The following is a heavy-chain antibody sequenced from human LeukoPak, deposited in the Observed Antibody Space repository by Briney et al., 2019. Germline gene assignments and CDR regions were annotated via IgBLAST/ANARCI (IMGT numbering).Heavy chain of an antibody. J-gene: IGHJ4*02. Sequence: ASVAVSCAASGYTFSDYYIHWVRQAPGQGLEWMGWINPNSGGTKFAQRFQGRVTMTRDTSISTAYMELSRLKSDDTAVYYCARDHDSSGYYYVFEYWGQGTLVTVSS. CDR3: ARDHDSSGYYYVFEY. D-gene: IGHD3-22*01. CDR1: GYTFSDYY. V-gene: IGHV1-2*02. CDR2: INPNSGGT.